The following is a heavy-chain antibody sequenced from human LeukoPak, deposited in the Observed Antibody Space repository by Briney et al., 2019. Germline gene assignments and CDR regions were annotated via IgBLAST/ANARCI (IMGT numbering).Heavy chain of an antibody. CDR2: ISGSGGST. CDR1: GFTFSSYA. V-gene: IGHV3-23*01. J-gene: IGHJ6*03. Sequence: PGGSLRLSCAASGFTFSSYAMSWVRQAPGKGLEWVSAISGSGGSTYYADSVKGRFTISRDNSKNTLYLQMNSLRAEDTAVYYCAKLTYDILTPTRYYYYYYMDVWGKGTTVTISS. CDR3: AKLTYDILTPTRYYYYYYMDV. D-gene: IGHD3-9*01.